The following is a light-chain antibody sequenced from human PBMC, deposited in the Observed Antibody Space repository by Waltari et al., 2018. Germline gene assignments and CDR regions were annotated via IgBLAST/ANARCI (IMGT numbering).Light chain of an antibody. V-gene: IGKV3-20*01. CDR1: QSVSSSY. J-gene: IGKJ3*01. Sequence: EIVLPQSPGTLSLSPGARATLSCRASQSVSSSYLAWYQQNPGQAPRLLIYGASSRATGIPDRFSGSGSGTDFTLTISRLEPEDFAVYYCQQYGSSPFTFGPGTKVDIK. CDR3: QQYGSSPFT. CDR2: GAS.